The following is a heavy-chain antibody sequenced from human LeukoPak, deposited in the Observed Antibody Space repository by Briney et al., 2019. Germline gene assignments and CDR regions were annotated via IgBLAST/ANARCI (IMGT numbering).Heavy chain of an antibody. CDR2: IYYSGST. CDR1: GGSISSGAYY. J-gene: IGHJ6*02. V-gene: IGHV4-31*01. CDR3: ARAGPMVRGYYHYGMDV. D-gene: IGHD3-10*01. Sequence: SQTLSLTCTVSGGSISSGAYYWSWIRQQPGKGLEWIGYIYYSGSTYYNPSLKSQITISVDTSKNQFSLKLSSVTAADTAVYYCARAGPMVRGYYHYGMDVWGQGTTVTVSS.